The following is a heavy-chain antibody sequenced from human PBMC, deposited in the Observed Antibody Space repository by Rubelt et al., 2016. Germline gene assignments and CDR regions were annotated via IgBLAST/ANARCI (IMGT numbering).Heavy chain of an antibody. Sequence: GYTVSVKGRFTISRDDSKNTAYLQMNSLITEDTAVYYCARSPTRDCSDGNCYSRGWFDPWGQGTLVTVSS. V-gene: IGHV3-73*01. D-gene: IGHD2-15*01. J-gene: IGHJ5*02. CDR3: ARSPTRDCSDGNCYSRGWFDP.